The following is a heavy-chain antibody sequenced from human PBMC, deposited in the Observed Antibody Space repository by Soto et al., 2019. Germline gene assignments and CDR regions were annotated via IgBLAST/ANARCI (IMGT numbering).Heavy chain of an antibody. V-gene: IGHV1-69*01. J-gene: IGHJ4*02. D-gene: IGHD2-2*01. Sequence: QVQLVQSGAEVKRPGSSVKVSCKASGGTFNNYAVNWVRQAPGQGLEWMGDISPMFGTANYAQKFQGRVKITPAASPATAYLELSSLRSEDTALYYCAREVEVHTPVFGFWGQGSLVTVSS. CDR3: AREVEVHTPVFGF. CDR1: GGTFNNYA. CDR2: ISPMFGTA.